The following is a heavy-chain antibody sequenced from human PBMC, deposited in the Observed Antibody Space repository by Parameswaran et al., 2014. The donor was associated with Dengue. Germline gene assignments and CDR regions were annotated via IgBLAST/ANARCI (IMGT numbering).Heavy chain of an antibody. Sequence: WIRQPPGKGLEWAGTVYYAGDSYYNPSLKSRLTMSIDMSKNQFSLSLTSVTAADTAVYYCARLLYHSWSGDYKSSYYAMDVWGQGTTVTVSS. J-gene: IGHJ6*02. D-gene: IGHD3-3*02. CDR3: ARLLYHSWSGDYKSSYYAMDV. CDR2: VYYAGDS. V-gene: IGHV4-39*01.